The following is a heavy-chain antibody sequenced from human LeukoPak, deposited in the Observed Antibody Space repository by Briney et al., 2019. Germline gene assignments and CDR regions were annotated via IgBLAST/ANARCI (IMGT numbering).Heavy chain of an antibody. D-gene: IGHD3-10*01. J-gene: IGHJ4*02. CDR2: IYYSGNT. CDR3: ARVWGSGSSIDY. CDR1: GGSIRSYY. Sequence: PSETLSLTCTVSGGSIRSYYWSWIRQPPGKGLEWIGYIYYSGNTNYNPSLKSRVTISVDTSKNKFSLKLSSVTAADTAVYYCARVWGSGSSIDYWGQGTLVTVSS. V-gene: IGHV4-59*08.